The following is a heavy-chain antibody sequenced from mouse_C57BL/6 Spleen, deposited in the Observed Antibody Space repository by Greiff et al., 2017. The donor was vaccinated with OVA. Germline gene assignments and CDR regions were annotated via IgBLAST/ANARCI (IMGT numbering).Heavy chain of an antibody. CDR2: IYPSDSET. J-gene: IGHJ2*01. CDR3: ARANYYDFDY. V-gene: IGHV1-61*01. CDR1: GYTFTSYW. D-gene: IGHD1-1*01. Sequence: QVQLQQPGAELVRPGSSVKLSCKASGYTFTSYWMDWVKQRPGQGLEWIGNIYPSDSETHYNQKFKDKATLTVDKSSSTAYMQLSSLTSEDSAVYYCARANYYDFDYWGQGTTLTVSS.